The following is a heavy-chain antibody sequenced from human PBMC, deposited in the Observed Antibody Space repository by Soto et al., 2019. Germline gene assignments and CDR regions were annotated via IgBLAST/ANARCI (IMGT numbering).Heavy chain of an antibody. CDR1: GGTFNTYT. J-gene: IGHJ6*02. CDR3: ASLNNWSSGDGRIDV. CDR2: IMPLYAKP. D-gene: IGHD1-26*01. V-gene: IGHV1-69*01. Sequence: QVQLVQSGAEVKKPGSSVKVSCKASGGTFNTYTISWVRQVPGQGLEWMGGIMPLYAKPTYAQPSLGRLTIAAEEHTSTVYMEVSRLRSEDTALYYCASLNNWSSGDGRIDVWGRGTAVSVSS.